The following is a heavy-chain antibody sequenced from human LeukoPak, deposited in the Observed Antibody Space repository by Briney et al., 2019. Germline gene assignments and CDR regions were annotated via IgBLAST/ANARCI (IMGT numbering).Heavy chain of an antibody. Sequence: GGSLRLSCAASGFTFSSYAMSWVRQAPGKGLEWVSAISGSGGSTYYADFAKGRFTISRVNSKNTLYLQMSSLRAEDTAVYYCAKADSGYDYTQNDYDSSGYYLPFDYWGQGTLVTVSS. J-gene: IGHJ4*02. V-gene: IGHV3-23*01. CDR1: GFTFSSYA. D-gene: IGHD3-22*01. CDR3: AKADSGYDYTQNDYDSSGYYLPFDY. CDR2: ISGSGGST.